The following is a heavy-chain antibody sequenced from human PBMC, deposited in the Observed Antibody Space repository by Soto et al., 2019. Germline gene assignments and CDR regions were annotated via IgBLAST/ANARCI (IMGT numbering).Heavy chain of an antibody. CDR1: GYTFTGYY. Sequence: ASVKVSCKASGYTFTGYYMHWVRQAPGQGLEWMGWINPNSGGTNYAQKFQGRVTMTRDTSISTAYMELSGLRSDDTAVYYCATPPSIQLWLRYWGQGTLVTVSS. CDR3: ATPPSIQLWLRY. CDR2: INPNSGGT. D-gene: IGHD5-18*01. J-gene: IGHJ4*02. V-gene: IGHV1-2*02.